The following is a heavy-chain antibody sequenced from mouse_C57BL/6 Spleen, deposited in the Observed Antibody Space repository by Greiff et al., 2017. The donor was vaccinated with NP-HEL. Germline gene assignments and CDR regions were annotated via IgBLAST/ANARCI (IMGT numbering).Heavy chain of an antibody. V-gene: IGHV1-64*01. CDR1: GYTFTSYW. CDR3: AREGYYGSSPYYYAMDD. D-gene: IGHD1-1*01. Sequence: QVQLQQPGAELVKPGASVKLSCKASGYTFTSYWMHWVKQRPGQGLEWIGMIHPNSGSTNYNEKFKSKATLTIDKSSSTAYMQLSSLTSEDSAVYYCAREGYYGSSPYYYAMDDWGQGTSVTVSS. J-gene: IGHJ4*01. CDR2: IHPNSGST.